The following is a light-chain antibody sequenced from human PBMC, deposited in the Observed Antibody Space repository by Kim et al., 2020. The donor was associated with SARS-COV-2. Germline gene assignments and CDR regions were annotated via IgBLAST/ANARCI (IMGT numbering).Light chain of an antibody. J-gene: IGLJ1*01. V-gene: IGLV3-21*04. Sequence: SYELTQPPSVSVARGKTARITCGGNNIGSKSVHWYQQKPGQAPVLVIYYDSDRPSGIPERFSGSNSGNTATLTISRVEAGDEADYYCQVWDRTSDPSYVFATGTKVTVL. CDR1: NIGSKS. CDR3: QVWDRTSDPSYV. CDR2: YDS.